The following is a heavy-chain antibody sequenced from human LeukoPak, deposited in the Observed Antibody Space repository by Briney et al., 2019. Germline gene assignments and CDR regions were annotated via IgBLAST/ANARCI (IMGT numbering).Heavy chain of an antibody. J-gene: IGHJ4*02. CDR1: GGSISSSSYY. Sequence: SETLSLTCTVSGGSISSSSYYWGWIRQPPGKGLEWIGSIYYSGSTYYNPSLKSRVTISVDTSKNQFSLKLSSVTAADTAVYYCARAGDGNGLFGFDYWGQGTLVTVSS. CDR3: ARAGDGNGLFGFDY. D-gene: IGHD3-3*01. V-gene: IGHV4-39*07. CDR2: IYYSGST.